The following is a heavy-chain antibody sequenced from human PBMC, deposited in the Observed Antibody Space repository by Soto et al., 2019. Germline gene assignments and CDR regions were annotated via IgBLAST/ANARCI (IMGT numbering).Heavy chain of an antibody. CDR2: IIPIIGSA. J-gene: IGHJ4*02. D-gene: IGHD3-16*01. CDR3: ARGRGNSAVITTFDY. CDR1: GGVFSSFG. Sequence: QVQLVQSGAEVKKPGSSVRVSCKSSGGVFSSFGLSWVRQAPGQGLEWMGGIIPIIGSANYAQKFQGRVTITADDSTTTVYMELSSLRSEDTALYYCARGRGNSAVITTFDYWGQGTLVTVSS. V-gene: IGHV1-69*01.